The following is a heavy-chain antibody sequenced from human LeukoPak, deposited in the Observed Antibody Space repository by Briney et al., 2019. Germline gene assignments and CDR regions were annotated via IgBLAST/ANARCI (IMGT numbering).Heavy chain of an antibody. V-gene: IGHV4-4*01. J-gene: IGHJ5*02. Sequence: SGPLSLICAVSGVPISCRHWWGWVRPPPGKGLEWIGEIDHSGSTNYNPSLKSRVTISVDKSKNQFSLKLSSVTAADTAVYCCARVEGRSRWFDPWGQGTLVTVSS. CDR2: IDHSGST. CDR3: ARVEGRSRWFDP. CDR1: GVPISCRHW.